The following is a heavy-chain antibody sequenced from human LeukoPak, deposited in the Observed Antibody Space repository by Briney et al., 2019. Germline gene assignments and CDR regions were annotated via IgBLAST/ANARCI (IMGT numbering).Heavy chain of an antibody. CDR1: GGSISSHY. CDR3: ARLPSSSWYYYFDY. D-gene: IGHD6-13*01. V-gene: IGHV4-59*11. Sequence: PSETLSLTCTVSGGSISSHYWSWIRQPPGKGLEWIGYIYYSGSTNYNPSLKSRVTISVDTSKNQFSLKLSSVTAADTAVYYCARLPSSSWYYYFDYWGQGTLVTVSS. CDR2: IYYSGST. J-gene: IGHJ4*02.